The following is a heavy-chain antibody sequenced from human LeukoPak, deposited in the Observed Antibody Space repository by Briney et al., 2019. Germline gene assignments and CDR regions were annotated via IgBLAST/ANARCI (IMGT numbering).Heavy chain of an antibody. CDR1: GGSFSGYY. D-gene: IGHD3-3*01. J-gene: IGHJ6*02. CDR3: ARGVSGMLIIQECFYGMDV. V-gene: IGHV4-34*01. CDR2: VSHSGST. Sequence: SETLSLTCAVYGGSFSGYYWNWIRQPPGKGLEWIGEVSHSGSTNYNPSLKSRVTMSVDTSKNQFSLKLTSVTAADTAVYYCARGVSGMLIIQECFYGMDVWGQGTTVIVSS.